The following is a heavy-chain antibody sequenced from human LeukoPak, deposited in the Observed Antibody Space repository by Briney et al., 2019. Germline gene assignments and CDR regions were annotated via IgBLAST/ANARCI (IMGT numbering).Heavy chain of an antibody. CDR3: ARTYYDFWSGSRYWYFQL. J-gene: IGHJ2*01. CDR2: IYYSGST. CDR1: SGSISSYY. D-gene: IGHD3-3*01. V-gene: IGHV4-59*08. Sequence: SETLSLTCTVSSGSISSYYWSWLRQPPGKGLEWIGYIYYSGSTNYNPSLKSRVTISVDTSKNQFSLKLSSVTAADTAVYYCARTYYDFWSGSRYWYFQLWGRGTLVTVSS.